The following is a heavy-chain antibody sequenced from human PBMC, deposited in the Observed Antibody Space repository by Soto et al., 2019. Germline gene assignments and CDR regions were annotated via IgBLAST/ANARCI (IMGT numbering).Heavy chain of an antibody. CDR2: INHSGST. D-gene: IGHD6-13*01. CDR3: ARALGGASRGSSWYLFHY. Sequence: PSETLSLTCAVYGGSFSGYYWSWIRQPPGKGLEWIGEINHSGSTNYNPSLKGRVTISVDTSKNQFSLKLSSVTAADTAVYYCARALGGASRGSSWYLFHYWGQGTRVTVSS. V-gene: IGHV4-34*01. J-gene: IGHJ4*02. CDR1: GGSFSGYY.